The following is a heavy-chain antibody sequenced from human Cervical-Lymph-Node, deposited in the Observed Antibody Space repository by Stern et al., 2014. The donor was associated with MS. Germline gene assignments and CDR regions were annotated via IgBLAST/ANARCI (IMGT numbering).Heavy chain of an antibody. CDR3: ARGPTRYYFDY. CDR2: IYNSGST. Sequence: QVQLQESGPGLVKPSQTLSLTCAVSGGSISSGGYYWSWIRQHPGKGLEWIGYIYNSGSTYYNPSLKSRLTISADTSKNQFSLRLNSVTAADTAVYYCARGPTRYYFDYWGQGTLVTVSS. CDR1: GGSISSGGYY. J-gene: IGHJ4*02. V-gene: IGHV4-31*11.